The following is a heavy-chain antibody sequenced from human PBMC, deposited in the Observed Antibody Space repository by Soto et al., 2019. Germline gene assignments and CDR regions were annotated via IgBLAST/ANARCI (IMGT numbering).Heavy chain of an antibody. Sequence: EVQLVESGGGLVQPGGSLRLSCAASGFPFSSYWMHWVRQAPGKGLVWVSRINTDGSGTGYADSVRGRFTISRDNAQNTLFLQMNTLRAEDTGVYYCSKVHSSGAGSLVNWGQGTLVTVSS. V-gene: IGHV3-74*01. D-gene: IGHD3-22*01. CDR3: SKVHSSGAGSLVN. CDR2: INTDGSGT. J-gene: IGHJ4*02. CDR1: GFPFSSYW.